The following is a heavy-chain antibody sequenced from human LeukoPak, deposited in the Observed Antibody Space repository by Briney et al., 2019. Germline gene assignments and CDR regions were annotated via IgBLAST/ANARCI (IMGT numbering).Heavy chain of an antibody. CDR3: AKALSGWYPDDAFDI. V-gene: IGHV3-9*01. Sequence: PGGSLRLSCAASGFTFDDYAMHWVRQAPGKGLEWVSGISWNSGSIGYADSVKGRFTISRDNAKNSLYLQMNSLRAEDTALYYCAKALSGWYPDDAFDIWGQGTMVTVSS. CDR2: ISWNSGSI. D-gene: IGHD6-19*01. CDR1: GFTFDDYA. J-gene: IGHJ3*02.